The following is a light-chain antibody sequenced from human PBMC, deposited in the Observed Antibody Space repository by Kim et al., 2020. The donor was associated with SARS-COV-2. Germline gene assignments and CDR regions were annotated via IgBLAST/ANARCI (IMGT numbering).Light chain of an antibody. CDR1: SSDIGGYNF. Sequence: GQYFTRSCAGTSSDIGGYNFVAWYQQHPGKAPQVMIYEVNKRPSGVPDRFSGSKSGNTASLTVSGLQAEDEADYYCSSYAGRQNLVFGGGTQLTVL. CDR3: SSYAGRQNLV. J-gene: IGLJ2*01. CDR2: EVN. V-gene: IGLV2-8*01.